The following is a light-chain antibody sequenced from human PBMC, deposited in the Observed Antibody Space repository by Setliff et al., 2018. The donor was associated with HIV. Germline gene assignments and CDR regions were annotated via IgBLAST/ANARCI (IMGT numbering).Light chain of an antibody. CDR3: SSYTSTRALL. CDR2: DVT. V-gene: IGLV2-14*03. CDR1: SSDVGGYNF. J-gene: IGLJ2*01. Sequence: QSVLTQPASVSGSPGQSVTISCTGTSSDVGGYNFVSWYQQHPGKTPELLIYDVTNRPSGVSDRFSDSKSGNTASLTISGLQPEDEADYYCSSYTSTRALLFGGGTKVTVL.